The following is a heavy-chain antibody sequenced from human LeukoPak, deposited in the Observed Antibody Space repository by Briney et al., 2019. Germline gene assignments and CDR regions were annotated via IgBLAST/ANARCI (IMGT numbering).Heavy chain of an antibody. CDR1: GFTFDDYA. J-gene: IGHJ4*02. V-gene: IGHV3-9*03. Sequence: GGSLRLSCAASGFTFDDYAMHWVRQAPGKGLEWVSGISWNSGSIGYADSVKGRFTISRDNAKNSLYLQMNSLRAEDMALYYCAKEVYYDSSGYYSSFDYWGQGTLVTVSS. CDR3: AKEVYYDSSGYYSSFDY. CDR2: ISWNSGSI. D-gene: IGHD3-22*01.